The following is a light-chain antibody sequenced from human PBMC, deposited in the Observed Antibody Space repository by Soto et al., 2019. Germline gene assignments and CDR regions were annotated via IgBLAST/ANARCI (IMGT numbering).Light chain of an antibody. CDR1: SSDVGGYNF. V-gene: IGLV2-14*03. CDR3: TSYTSSITYV. CDR2: DVT. Sequence: QSALTQPASVSGSPVQSITISCTGTSSDVGGYNFVSWYQHHPGKAPKLIIYDVTNRPSGISNRFSGSKSGNTASLTISGLQAEDEADYYGTSYTSSITYVFGTGTKLTVL. J-gene: IGLJ1*01.